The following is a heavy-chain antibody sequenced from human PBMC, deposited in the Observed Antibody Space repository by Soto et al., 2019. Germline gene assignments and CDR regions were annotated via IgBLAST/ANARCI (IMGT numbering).Heavy chain of an antibody. Sequence: ESGGGVVQPGRSLRLSCAASGFSFSSYGMHWVRQAPGKGLEWVAFIWYDGGNKHYGDSVKGRFTISRDNSNSTLYLQMNSLRAEDTALYYCARDRGYSNWEGGMDVWGQGTTVTVSS. D-gene: IGHD7-27*01. J-gene: IGHJ6*02. CDR1: GFSFSSYG. V-gene: IGHV3-33*01. CDR2: IWYDGGNK. CDR3: ARDRGYSNWEGGMDV.